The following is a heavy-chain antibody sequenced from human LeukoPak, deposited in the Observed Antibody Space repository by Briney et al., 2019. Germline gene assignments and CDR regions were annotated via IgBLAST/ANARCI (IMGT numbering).Heavy chain of an antibody. V-gene: IGHV3-21*01. Sequence: GGSLRLSCAASGFTFSSYSLNWVRQAPGKGLEWVSSISISSNYIYYADSVKGRFTISRDNAKNSLYLQMNSLRAEDTAVYYCAALLGGPHPGYWGRGTLVTVSS. CDR2: ISISSNYI. J-gene: IGHJ4*02. D-gene: IGHD7-27*01. CDR3: AALLGGPHPGY. CDR1: GFTFSSYS.